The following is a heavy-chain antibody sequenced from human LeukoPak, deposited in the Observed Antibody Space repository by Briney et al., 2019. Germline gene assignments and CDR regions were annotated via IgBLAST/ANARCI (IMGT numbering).Heavy chain of an antibody. CDR3: AKGIELRYFDWPLGDY. V-gene: IGHV3-9*01. J-gene: IGHJ4*02. CDR1: GFTFDDYA. CDR2: ISWNSGSI. D-gene: IGHD3-9*01. Sequence: GGSLRLSCAASGFTFDDYAMHWVRQAPGKGLEWVSGISWNSGSIGYADSVKGRFTISRDNAKNSLYLQMNSLRAEDTALYYCAKGIELRYFDWPLGDYWGQGTLVTVSS.